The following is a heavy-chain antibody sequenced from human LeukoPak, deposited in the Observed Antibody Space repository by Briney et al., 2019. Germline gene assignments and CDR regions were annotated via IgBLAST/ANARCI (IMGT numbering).Heavy chain of an antibody. J-gene: IGHJ6*04. D-gene: IGHD3-10*01. V-gene: IGHV1-3*01. Sequence: ASVKVSCKASGYTFTSCAMHWVRQAPGQRLEWMGWINGGNGNTKYSQKFQGRVTITRDTSASTAYMELSSLRSEDTAVYYCARSMVRGDYGKNYLYYYYGMDVWGKGTTVTVSS. CDR2: INGGNGNT. CDR1: GYTFTSCA. CDR3: ARSMVRGDYGKNYLYYYYGMDV.